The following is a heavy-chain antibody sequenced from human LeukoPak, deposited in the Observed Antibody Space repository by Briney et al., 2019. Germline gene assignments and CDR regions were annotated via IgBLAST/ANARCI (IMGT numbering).Heavy chain of an antibody. CDR2: VSSDGGST. J-gene: IGHJ4*02. V-gene: IGHV3-64D*09. CDR3: VKAILFGSVSYYAD. Sequence: GGSLRLSCSASGFTFSYFPMHWVRQAPGKGLEYVSAVSSDGGSTYYADSVRGRFTISRDSSKNTLSLQMGSLRPEDTAVYYCVKAILFGSVSYYADWGQGTLVTVSS. CDR1: GFTFSYFP. D-gene: IGHD3-22*01.